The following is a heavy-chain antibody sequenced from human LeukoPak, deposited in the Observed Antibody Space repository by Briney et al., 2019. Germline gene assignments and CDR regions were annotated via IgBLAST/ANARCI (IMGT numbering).Heavy chain of an antibody. V-gene: IGHV4-4*02. D-gene: IGHD4-17*01. J-gene: IGHJ4*02. CDR2: IHHSGNT. Sequence: SETLSLTCVVSGGSSISSGYWWSWVRQPPGKGLEWIGEIHHSGNTNFNPSLKSRATISLDKSKNQFSLKMSSVTAADTAVYFCARNGHYSADYWGRGILVTVSS. CDR3: ARNGHYSADY. CDR1: GGSSISSGYW.